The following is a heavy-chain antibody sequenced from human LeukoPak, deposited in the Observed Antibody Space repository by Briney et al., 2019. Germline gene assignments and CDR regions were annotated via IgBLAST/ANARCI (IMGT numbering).Heavy chain of an antibody. J-gene: IGHJ4*02. V-gene: IGHV6-1*01. Sequence: SQTLSLTCAISGDSVSSSSAAWNWIRQSPSRDLEWLGRTYYKSKWYNDYAVSVKSRIAINPDTSKNQFSLQLNSVTPEDTAVYYCARDYYDSSGYSHYDYWGQGTLVTVSS. CDR2: TYYKSKWYN. D-gene: IGHD3-22*01. CDR1: GDSVSSSSAA. CDR3: ARDYYDSSGYSHYDY.